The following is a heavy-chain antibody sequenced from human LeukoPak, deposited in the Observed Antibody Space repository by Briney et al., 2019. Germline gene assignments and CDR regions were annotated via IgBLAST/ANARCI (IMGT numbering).Heavy chain of an antibody. CDR2: MNPNSGNT. Sequence: GASVKVSCKASGYTFTSYDINWVRHATGQGLEWMGWMNPNSGNTGYAQKFQGRVTMTRNTSISTAYMELSSLRSEDTAVYYCARGLRPRRGYYYYYMDVWGKGTTVTVSS. J-gene: IGHJ6*03. V-gene: IGHV1-8*01. CDR1: GYTFTSYD. CDR3: ARGLRPRRGYYYYYMDV.